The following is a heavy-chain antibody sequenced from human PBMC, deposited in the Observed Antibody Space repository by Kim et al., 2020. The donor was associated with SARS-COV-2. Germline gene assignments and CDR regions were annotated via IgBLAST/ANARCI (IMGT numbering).Heavy chain of an antibody. CDR3: ARGRAGVVPSTKLGLGPYYAYYAMDL. Sequence: SETLSLTCAVFGWSFSGYHWTWIRQSPGKGLEWIGEINHSGGTNCNPSLKSRVTISLDTSKNQFSLKLGSVSAADTAVYYWARGRAGVVPSTKLGLGPYYAYYAMDLWGQGTTITVSS. J-gene: IGHJ6*02. CDR1: GWSFSGYH. D-gene: IGHD3-3*01. V-gene: IGHV4-34*01. CDR2: INHSGGT.